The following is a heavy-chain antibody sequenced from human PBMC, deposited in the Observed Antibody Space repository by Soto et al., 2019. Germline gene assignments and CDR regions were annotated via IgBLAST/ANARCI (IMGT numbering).Heavy chain of an antibody. Sequence: PSDTLSLTCSVFDDSINSDKYYWGWIRQPPGKGLEWIGSIYYRGNAYYNPSLQTRVTISLDKSRSQFSLELNSVTAADSAVYFCARLEGLATISYYFDFWGPGALVTVSS. J-gene: IGHJ4*02. D-gene: IGHD3-9*01. CDR2: IYYRGNA. CDR1: DDSINSDKYY. CDR3: ARLEGLATISYYFDF. V-gene: IGHV4-39*01.